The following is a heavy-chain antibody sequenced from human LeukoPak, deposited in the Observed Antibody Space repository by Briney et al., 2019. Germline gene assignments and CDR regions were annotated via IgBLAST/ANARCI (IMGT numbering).Heavy chain of an antibody. V-gene: IGHV3-23*01. Sequence: GGSLRLSCAASGFTFSSYAMSWVRQAPGKGLEWVSAISGSGNSTYYGDSVNDRFTISRDNSKNTLYLQMNSLRAEDTAVYYCAKTRPLDSSSWSHGDHWGQGTLVTVSS. CDR3: AKTRPLDSSSWSHGDH. D-gene: IGHD6-13*01. CDR2: ISGSGNST. J-gene: IGHJ4*02. CDR1: GFTFSSYA.